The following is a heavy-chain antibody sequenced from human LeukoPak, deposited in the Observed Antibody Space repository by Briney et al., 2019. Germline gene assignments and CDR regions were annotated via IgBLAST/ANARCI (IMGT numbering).Heavy chain of an antibody. Sequence: SETLSLTCTVSGGSISSYYWSWIRQPPGKGLEWIGYIYYSGTTNYNPSLKSRVTISVDTSKNQFSLKLSPVTAADTAVYYCAKQSVAGHAFDIWGQGTMVTVSS. D-gene: IGHD6-19*01. CDR2: IYYSGTT. CDR3: AKQSVAGHAFDI. CDR1: GGSISSYY. V-gene: IGHV4-59*08. J-gene: IGHJ3*02.